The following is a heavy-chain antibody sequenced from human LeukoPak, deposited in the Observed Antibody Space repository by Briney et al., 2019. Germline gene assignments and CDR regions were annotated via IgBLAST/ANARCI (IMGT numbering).Heavy chain of an antibody. V-gene: IGHV4-39*07. CDR1: GDSFTSVTDY. J-gene: IGHJ4*02. CDR2: GDYSGGT. Sequence: SETLSLTCTVSGDSFTSVTDYWAWIRQPPGKGLEWIASGDYSGGTYYNPSLESRVAISADMSKNQISLKLTSVTGADTAVYYCAGERGEENSSGWYKTNYFYNWGQGIRVTVSS. D-gene: IGHD6-19*01. CDR3: AGERGEENSSGWYKTNYFYN.